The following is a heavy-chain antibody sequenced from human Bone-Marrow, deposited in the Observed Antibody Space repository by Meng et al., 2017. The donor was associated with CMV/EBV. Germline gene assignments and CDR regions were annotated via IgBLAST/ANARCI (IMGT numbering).Heavy chain of an antibody. J-gene: IGHJ4*02. Sequence: ASVKVSCKASGYTFPDYYIHWVRQAPGQGLEWMGWISAYNGNTNYAQKLQGRVTMTTDTSTSTAYMELRSLRSDDTAVYYCARAAVQLERSPHNDYWGQGTLVTVSS. V-gene: IGHV1-18*04. CDR3: ARAAVQLERSPHNDY. CDR1: GYTFPDYY. D-gene: IGHD1-1*01. CDR2: ISAYNGNT.